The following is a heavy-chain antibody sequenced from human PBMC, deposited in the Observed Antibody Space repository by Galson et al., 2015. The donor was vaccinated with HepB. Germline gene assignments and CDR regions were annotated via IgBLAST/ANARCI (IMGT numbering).Heavy chain of an antibody. Sequence: SLRLSCAASGFTFSNYVMHWVRQAPGKGLEYVSGISSNGGSIYYANSVKGRFTISRDNSKNTLYLQMGSLRAEDMAVYFCARAFYYGLGSYGDYWGQGTLVTASS. J-gene: IGHJ4*02. V-gene: IGHV3-64*01. D-gene: IGHD3-10*01. CDR1: GFTFSNYV. CDR3: ARAFYYGLGSYGDY. CDR2: ISSNGGSI.